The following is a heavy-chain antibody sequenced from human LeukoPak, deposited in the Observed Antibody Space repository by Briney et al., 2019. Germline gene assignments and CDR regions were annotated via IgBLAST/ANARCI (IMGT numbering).Heavy chain of an antibody. CDR3: ARDPDYYDPGY. Sequence: SETLSLTCTVSGGSISSYYWSWIRQPAGKGLEWIGRIYTSGSTNYNPSLKSRVTMSVDTSKSQFSLNLSSVTAADTAVYFCARDPDYYDPGYWGQGTLVTVSS. J-gene: IGHJ4*02. CDR1: GGSISSYY. D-gene: IGHD3-22*01. CDR2: IYTSGST. V-gene: IGHV4-4*07.